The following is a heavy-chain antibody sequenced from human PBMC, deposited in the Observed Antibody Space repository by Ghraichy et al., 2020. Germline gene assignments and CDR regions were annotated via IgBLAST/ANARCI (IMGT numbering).Heavy chain of an antibody. J-gene: IGHJ5*02. CDR2: IYWDDDK. CDR3: AHRPPHEGDLFNFYVWGSDRTNWFDP. Sequence: SGPTLVKPTQTLTLTCTFSGFSLSTSGVGVGWIRQPPGKALEWLALIYWDDDKRYSPSLKSRLTITKDTSKNQVVLTMTNMDPVDTATYYCAHRPPHEGDLFNFYVWGSDRTNWFDPWGQGTLVTVSS. V-gene: IGHV2-5*02. CDR1: GFSLSTSGVG. D-gene: IGHD3-16*02.